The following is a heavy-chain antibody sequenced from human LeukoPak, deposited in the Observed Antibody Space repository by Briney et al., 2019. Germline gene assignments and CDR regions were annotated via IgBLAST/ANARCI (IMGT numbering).Heavy chain of an antibody. Sequence: GGSLRLSCAASGFTFSSYWMNWARQAPGKGLEWVASMNHNGNVNYYVDSVKGRFTISRDNAKNSLYLQMSNLRAEDTAVYFCVRGGGLDVWGQGATVTVSS. D-gene: IGHD3-16*01. CDR3: VRGGGLDV. V-gene: IGHV3-7*03. J-gene: IGHJ6*02. CDR1: GFTFSSYW. CDR2: MNHNGNVN.